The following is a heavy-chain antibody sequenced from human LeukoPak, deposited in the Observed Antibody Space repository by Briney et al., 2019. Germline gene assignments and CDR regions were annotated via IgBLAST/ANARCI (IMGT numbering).Heavy chain of an antibody. J-gene: IGHJ4*02. CDR1: GGSISSSSYY. CDR3: ARHRRPGVVVPAAKWFRDY. CDR2: IYYSGST. Sequence: PSETLSLTCTVSGGSISSSSYYWGWIRRPPGKGLEWIGSIYYSGSTHYNPSLKSRVTISVDTSKNQFSLKLSSVTAADTAVYYCARHRRPGVVVPAAKWFRDYWGQGTLVTVSS. D-gene: IGHD2-2*01. V-gene: IGHV4-39*01.